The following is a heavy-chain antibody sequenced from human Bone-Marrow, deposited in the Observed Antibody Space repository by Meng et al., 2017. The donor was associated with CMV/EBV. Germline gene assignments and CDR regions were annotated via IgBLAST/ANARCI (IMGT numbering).Heavy chain of an antibody. CDR2: IRYDGSNK. CDR3: ARDPGPLMVRGVFDY. V-gene: IGHV3-30*02. D-gene: IGHD3-10*01. CDR1: GFTFSNYG. J-gene: IGHJ4*02. Sequence: GESLKISCAASGFTFSNYGIHWVRQAPGKGLEWVTFIRYDGSNKYYADSVKGRFTISRDNSKNTLYLQMNSLRAEDTAVYYCARDPGPLMVRGVFDYWGQGTLVTVSS.